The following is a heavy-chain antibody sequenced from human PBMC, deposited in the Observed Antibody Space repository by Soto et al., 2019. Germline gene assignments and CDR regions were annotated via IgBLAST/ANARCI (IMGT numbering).Heavy chain of an antibody. V-gene: IGHV5-10-1*01. J-gene: IGHJ6*02. D-gene: IGHD3-10*01. CDR1: GYSFTSYW. CDR2: IDPSDSYT. Sequence: GESLKISCKGSGYSFTSYWISWVRQMPGKGLEWMGRIDPSDSYTNYSPSFQGHVTISADKSISTAYLQWSSLKASDTAMYYCAMVSELGAYHYYGMDVRGQGTTVIVSS. CDR3: AMVSELGAYHYYGMDV.